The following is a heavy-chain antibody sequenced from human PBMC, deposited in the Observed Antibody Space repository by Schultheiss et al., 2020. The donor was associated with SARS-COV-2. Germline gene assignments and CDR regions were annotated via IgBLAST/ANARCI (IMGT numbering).Heavy chain of an antibody. CDR1: GFTFSSYS. D-gene: IGHD3-3*01. J-gene: IGHJ4*02. Sequence: GGSLRLSCAASGFTFSSYSMNWVRQAPGKGLEWVSSISSSTNYIYYADSVKGRFTISRDNAKNSLYLQMNSLRAEDTAVYYCARDWGFGVVTQPYYWGQGTLVTVSS. V-gene: IGHV3-21*01. CDR2: ISSSTNYI. CDR3: ARDWGFGVVTQPYY.